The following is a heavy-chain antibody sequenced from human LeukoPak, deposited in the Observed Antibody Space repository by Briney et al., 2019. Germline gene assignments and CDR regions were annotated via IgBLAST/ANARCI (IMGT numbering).Heavy chain of an antibody. CDR3: ARDQLDH. J-gene: IGHJ4*02. CDR2: AFVGGDT. D-gene: IGHD5-24*01. Sequence: GGSLRLSCASSGLDVSSTYMSWIRQAPGKGLEWVSTAFVGGDTYYAASVKGRFTLSRDSSRNTMFLQMHGLRPEDTAVYYCARDQLDHWGQGTLVAVSP. V-gene: IGHV3-53*01. CDR1: GLDVSSTY.